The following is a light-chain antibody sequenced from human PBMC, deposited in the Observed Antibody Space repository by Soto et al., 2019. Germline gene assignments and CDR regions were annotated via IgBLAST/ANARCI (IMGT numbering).Light chain of an antibody. CDR3: SSYTSSHTVV. Sequence: QSVLTQPPSVSGSPGQSVTISCTGTSSDVGSYNRVSWHQQPPGTAPKLFIYEVSNLPSGVPDRFSASKSGNPASLTISGLQAEDDDDYYCSSYTSSHTVVFGVWTKRTVL. CDR1: SSDVGSYNR. CDR2: EVS. V-gene: IGLV2-18*02. J-gene: IGLJ2*01.